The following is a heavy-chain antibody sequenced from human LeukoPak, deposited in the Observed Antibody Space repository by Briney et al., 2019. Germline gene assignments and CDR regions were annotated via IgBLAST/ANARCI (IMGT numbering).Heavy chain of an antibody. J-gene: IGHJ4*02. CDR3: TRLSQIAAADDDY. Sequence: GGSLRLSCAASGFSFDNAWMNWARQAPGKGLEWVGRIKRKTDGGTTDYATPVKGRFTISRDDSKNTAYLQMNSLKTEDTAVYYCTRLSQIAAADDDYWGQGTLVTVSS. V-gene: IGHV3-15*01. CDR1: GFSFDNAW. D-gene: IGHD6-13*01. CDR2: IKRKTDGGTT.